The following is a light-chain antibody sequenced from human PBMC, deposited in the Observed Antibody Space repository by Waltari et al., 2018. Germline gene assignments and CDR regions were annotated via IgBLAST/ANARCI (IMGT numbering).Light chain of an antibody. CDR3: CSYAGTYTPL. CDR2: DVT. V-gene: IGLV2-11*01. Sequence: QSALTQPRSVSGSPGQSVAISCTGTSSDVGGYNYVSWYQQSPGTAPKLIIYDVTKRPSGVPDRFSGSKSGNTASLTISGLQAEDEADYYCCSYAGTYTPLFGGGTKLTVL. CDR1: SSDVGGYNY. J-gene: IGLJ2*01.